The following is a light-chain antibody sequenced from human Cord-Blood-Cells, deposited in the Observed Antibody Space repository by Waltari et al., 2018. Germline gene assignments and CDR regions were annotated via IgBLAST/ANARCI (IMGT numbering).Light chain of an antibody. Sequence: QSVLTQPPSVSGAPGQRVTISCTGSSSNIGAGYDVHWYQQLPGTAPKLLIYGNSKRPSGVPDQFSGSKSGTSASLAITVLQAEDEADYYCQSYDSSLSGSVFGGGTKLTVL. CDR2: GNS. CDR3: QSYDSSLSGSV. CDR1: SSNIGAGYD. V-gene: IGLV1-40*01. J-gene: IGLJ2*01.